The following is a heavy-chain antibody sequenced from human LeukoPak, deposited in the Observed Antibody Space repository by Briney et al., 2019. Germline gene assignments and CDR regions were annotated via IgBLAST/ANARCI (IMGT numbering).Heavy chain of an antibody. CDR1: GYYFTKYW. J-gene: IGHJ5*02. CDR3: ARGVTGTVPRFDP. V-gene: IGHV5-51*01. Sequence: GESLKISCQASGYYFTKYWIGWVRQMPGKGLEWMGIIYPEDSDTRYSPSFQGQVTISADKSISTAYLQWSSLKASDTAMYYCARGVTGTVPRFDPWGQGTLLTVSS. D-gene: IGHD1-20*01. CDR2: IYPEDSDT.